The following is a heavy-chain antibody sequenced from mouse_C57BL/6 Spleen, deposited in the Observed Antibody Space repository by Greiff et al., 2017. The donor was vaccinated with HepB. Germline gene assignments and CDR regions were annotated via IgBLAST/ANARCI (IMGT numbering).Heavy chain of an antibody. CDR2: IYPGDGDT. Sequence: QVQLQQSGPELVKPGASVKISCKASGYAFSSSWMNWVKQRPGKGLEWIGRIYPGDGDTNYNGKFKGKATLTADKSSSTAYMQRSSLTSEDSAVYFCARTHYYGSSPWYFDVWGTGTTVTVSS. CDR1: GYAFSSSW. V-gene: IGHV1-82*01. J-gene: IGHJ1*03. D-gene: IGHD1-1*01. CDR3: ARTHYYGSSPWYFDV.